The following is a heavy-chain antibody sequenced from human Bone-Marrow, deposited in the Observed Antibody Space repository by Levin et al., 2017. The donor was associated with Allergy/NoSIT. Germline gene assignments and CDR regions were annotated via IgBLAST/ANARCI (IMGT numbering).Heavy chain of an antibody. Sequence: GWSFRLFCSSSFFLFLLSFLYWVRQAPGKGLVWVCRINSDGSTIDYADSVKGRFTFSRSHAKNTLYLQMNSLRAEDRAMYYCARMDMTTAESFDVWGRGTMVTVSS. J-gene: IGHJ3*01. CDR3: ARMDMTTAESFDV. V-gene: IGHV3-74*01. CDR2: INSDGSTI. CDR1: FFLFLLSF. D-gene: IGHD1-14*01.